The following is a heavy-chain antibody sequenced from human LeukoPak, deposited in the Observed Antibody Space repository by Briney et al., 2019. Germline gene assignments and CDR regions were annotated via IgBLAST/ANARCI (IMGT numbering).Heavy chain of an antibody. J-gene: IGHJ3*02. CDR2: ISSSSSYI. D-gene: IGHD3-22*01. Sequence: GGSLRLSCAASGFTFSSYSMNWVRQAPGKGLEWVSSISSSSSYIYYADSVKGRFTISRDNAKNSLYLQMNSLRAEDTAVYYCARDTYCYDSYAFDIWGQGTMVTVSS. V-gene: IGHV3-21*01. CDR1: GFTFSSYS. CDR3: ARDTYCYDSYAFDI.